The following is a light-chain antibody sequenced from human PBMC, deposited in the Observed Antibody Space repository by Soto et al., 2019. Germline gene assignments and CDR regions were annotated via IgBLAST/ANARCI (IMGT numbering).Light chain of an antibody. CDR2: DVT. Sequence: QSVLTPPRSVSGSPGQSVTISCTGTSSDVGRYDYVSWYTQYPGEAPTHIIYDVTERPTGVSERLSVHKCGDSASLTLSGLRAEDEAAYSCCTFAGSYSYVFGSGTKVTVL. V-gene: IGLV2-11*01. CDR1: SSDVGRYDY. CDR3: CTFAGSYSYV. J-gene: IGLJ1*01.